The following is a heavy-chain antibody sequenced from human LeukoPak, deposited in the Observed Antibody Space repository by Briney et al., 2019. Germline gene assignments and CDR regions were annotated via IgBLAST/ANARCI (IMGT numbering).Heavy chain of an antibody. J-gene: IGHJ4*02. Sequence: EASVKVYCKASGRTFSNYGINWVRQAPGRGLEWMGGIVPIFGTANYAQKFQGRVTITADKSTSTAYMELSSLRSDDTAVYYCARDVGEYCSSTNCYASHYWGQGTLVTVSS. D-gene: IGHD2-2*01. CDR1: GRTFSNYG. V-gene: IGHV1-69*06. CDR3: ARDVGEYCSSTNCYASHY. CDR2: IVPIFGTA.